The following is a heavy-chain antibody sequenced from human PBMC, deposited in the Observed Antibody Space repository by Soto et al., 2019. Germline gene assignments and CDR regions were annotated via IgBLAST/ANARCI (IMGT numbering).Heavy chain of an antibody. CDR2: IIPIFGTA. V-gene: IGHV1-69*01. D-gene: IGHD5-12*01. CDR1: GGTFSSYA. Sequence: QVQLVQSGAEVKKPGSSVKVSCKASGGTFSSYAISWVRQAPGQGLEWMGGIIPIFGTANYAQKFQGRVTITADESTSTAYMELSSLRSEDTAVYYCARGPDIVATIQYYYYGMDVWGQGTTVTVSS. CDR3: ARGPDIVATIQYYYYGMDV. J-gene: IGHJ6*02.